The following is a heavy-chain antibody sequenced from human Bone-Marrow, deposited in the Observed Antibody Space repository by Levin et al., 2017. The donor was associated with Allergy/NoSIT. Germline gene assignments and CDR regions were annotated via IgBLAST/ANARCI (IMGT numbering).Heavy chain of an antibody. V-gene: IGHV4-59*01. J-gene: IGHJ1*01. CDR3: ARGPSTAGYTYAYVDEYFQH. D-gene: IGHD5-18*01. Sequence: SETLSLTCTVSGGSISGSYWSWIRQPPGKGLEWIGYIYYSGSTNYNPSLKSRVTISVDTSKVQFSLKLSSVTAADTAVYYCARGPSTAGYTYAYVDEYFQHWGQGTLVTVSS. CDR1: GGSISGSY. CDR2: IYYSGST.